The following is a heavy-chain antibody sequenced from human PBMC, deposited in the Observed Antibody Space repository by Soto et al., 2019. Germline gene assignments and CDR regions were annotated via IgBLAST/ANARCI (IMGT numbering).Heavy chain of an antibody. V-gene: IGHV1-69*13. D-gene: IGHD5-12*01. CDR3: ARFGYSGYDRYYYYYGMDV. CDR2: IIPIFGTA. CDR1: GGTFSSYA. Sequence: ASVKVSCKASGGTFSSYAISWVRRAPGQGLEWMGGIIPIFGTANYAQKFQGRVTITADESTSTAYMELSSLRSEDTAVYYCARFGYSGYDRYYYYYGMDVWGQGTTVTVSS. J-gene: IGHJ6*02.